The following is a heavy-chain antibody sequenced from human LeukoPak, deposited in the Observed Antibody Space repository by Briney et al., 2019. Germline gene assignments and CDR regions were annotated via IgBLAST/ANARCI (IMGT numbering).Heavy chain of an antibody. V-gene: IGHV3-23*01. CDR2: ISGSGGST. CDR1: GFTFSSYA. CDR3: ATKRSRDFWSGYYRLDY. D-gene: IGHD3-3*01. Sequence: PGGSLRLSCAASGFTFSSYAMSWVRQAPGKGLEWVSAISGSGGSTYYADSVKGRFTISRDNSKNTLYLQMNSLRAEDTAVYYCATKRSRDFWSGYYRLDYWGQGTLVTVSS. J-gene: IGHJ4*02.